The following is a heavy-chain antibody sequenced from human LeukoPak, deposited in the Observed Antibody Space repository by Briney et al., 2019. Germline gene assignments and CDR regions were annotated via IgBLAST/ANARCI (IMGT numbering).Heavy chain of an antibody. J-gene: IGHJ4*02. V-gene: IGHV4-59*01. CDR3: ARELVGGFDY. CDR1: GGSISRYY. D-gene: IGHD6-13*01. Sequence: SETLSLTCTVSGGSISRYYWSWIRQPPGKGREGMGDIYYSGSSKYNPSLHRRVTISVDTSKNQFSMNLSSVTAADTAVYYCARELVGGFDYWGQGTLVTVSS. CDR2: IYYSGSS.